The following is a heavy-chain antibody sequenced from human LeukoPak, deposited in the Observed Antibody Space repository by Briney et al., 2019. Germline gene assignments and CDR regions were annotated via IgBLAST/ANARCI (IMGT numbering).Heavy chain of an antibody. CDR1: GFTFSSYW. J-gene: IGHJ6*03. V-gene: IGHV3-7*01. D-gene: IGHD3-9*01. CDR2: IKQDGSEK. CDR3: ARDQDLRYFDWSLSGNYYYYYMDV. Sequence: PGGSLRLSCAASGFTFSSYWMSWVRQAPGKGLEWVANIKQDGSEKYYVDSVKGRFTISRDNAKNSLYLQMNSLRAEDTAVYYCARDQDLRYFDWSLSGNYYYYYMDVWGKGTTVTVSS.